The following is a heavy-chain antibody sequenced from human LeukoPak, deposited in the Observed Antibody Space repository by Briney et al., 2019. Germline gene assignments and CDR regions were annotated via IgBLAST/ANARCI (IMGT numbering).Heavy chain of an antibody. CDR1: GGSISSSSYY. J-gene: IGHJ5*02. V-gene: IGHV4-39*01. CDR3: ARRVAAALNWFDP. CDR2: IYYTGST. Sequence: SESLSLTCTVSGGSISSSSYYWGWIREPPGKGLEWFGSIYYTGSTYYNPSLKSRVPISVDTSKIQFPLKLSSATATDTAVYYCARRVAAALNWFDPCGQGTLVTVSS. D-gene: IGHD6-13*01.